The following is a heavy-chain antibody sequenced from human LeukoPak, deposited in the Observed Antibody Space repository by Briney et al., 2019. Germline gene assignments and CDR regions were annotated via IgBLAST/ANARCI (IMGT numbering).Heavy chain of an antibody. V-gene: IGHV4-34*01. CDR3: ARLYGSGSYYNY. CDR1: GGSFSGYY. Sequence: SESLSLTCTVYGGSFSGYYWSWIRQPPGKGLEWIGEINHSGSTNYNPSLKSRVTISIDTSKNQFSLKLSSVTAADTAVYYCARLYGSGSYYNYWGQGTLVTVSS. CDR2: INHSGST. D-gene: IGHD3-10*01. J-gene: IGHJ4*02.